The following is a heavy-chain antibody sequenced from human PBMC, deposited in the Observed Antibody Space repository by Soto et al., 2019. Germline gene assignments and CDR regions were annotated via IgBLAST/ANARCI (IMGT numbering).Heavy chain of an antibody. CDR1: GFTFSSYA. CDR3: AKGHYDFWSGYADFDY. D-gene: IGHD3-3*01. Sequence: GGSLRLSCAASGFTFSSYAMSCVRQAPGKGLEWVSAISGSGGSTYYADSVKGRFTISRDNSKNTLYLQMNSLRAEDTAVYYCAKGHYDFWSGYADFDYWGQGTLVTVSS. J-gene: IGHJ4*02. V-gene: IGHV3-23*01. CDR2: ISGSGGST.